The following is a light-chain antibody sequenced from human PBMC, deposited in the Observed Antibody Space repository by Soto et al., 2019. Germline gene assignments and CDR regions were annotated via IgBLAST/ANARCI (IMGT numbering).Light chain of an antibody. CDR1: SGHSSYA. CDR2: LNSDGSH. CDR3: QTWGTGIWV. V-gene: IGLV4-69*01. Sequence: QPVLTQSPSASASLGASVKFTCTLSSGHSSYAIAWHQQQPEKGPRYLMKLNSDGSHSKGDGIPDRFSGSSSGAERYLTISSLQSEDEADYYCQTWGTGIWVFGGGTKVTVL. J-gene: IGLJ3*02.